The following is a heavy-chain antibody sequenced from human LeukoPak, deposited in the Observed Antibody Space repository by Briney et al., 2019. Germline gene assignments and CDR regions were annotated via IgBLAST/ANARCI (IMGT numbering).Heavy chain of an antibody. CDR2: VSYAGTNK. V-gene: IGHV3-30-3*01. D-gene: IGHD3-10*01. J-gene: IGHJ3*02. CDR3: ARDRDYGSGSYSDASDI. CDR1: GFSFSSYA. Sequence: GGSLRLSCAASGFSFSSYAMHWVRQAPGKGLEWVTVVSYAGTNKYYADSVKGRFTISRDNSKNTLYVQMNSLRPEDTAVYYCARDRDYGSGSYSDASDIWGQGTMVTVSS.